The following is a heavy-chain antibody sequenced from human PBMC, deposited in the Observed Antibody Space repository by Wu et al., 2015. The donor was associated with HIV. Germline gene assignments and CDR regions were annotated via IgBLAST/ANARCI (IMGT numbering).Heavy chain of an antibody. CDR2: IIPIFGTA. Sequence: QVQLVQSGAEVKKPGSSVKVSCKASGGTFSSYAISWVRQAPGQGLEWMGGIIPIFGTANYAQKFQGRVTITTDESTSTAYMELSSLRSEDTAVYYCARGIQGDYGGPPXKYYGMDVWGQGTTVTGLL. CDR1: GGTFSSYA. D-gene: IGHD4-23*01. V-gene: IGHV1-69*05. CDR3: ARGIQGDYGGPPXKYYGMDV. J-gene: IGHJ6*02.